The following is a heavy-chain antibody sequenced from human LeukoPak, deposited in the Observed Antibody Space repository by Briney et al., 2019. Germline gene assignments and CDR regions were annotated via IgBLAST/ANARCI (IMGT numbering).Heavy chain of an antibody. D-gene: IGHD3-22*01. V-gene: IGHV4-31*03. Sequence: SETLSLTCTVSGGSISSGGYYWSWIRQHPGKGLEWIGYIYYSGSTYYNPSLKSRVTISVDTSKNQFSLKLSSVTAADTAVYYCARADYYDSSGRSQAFDIWGQGTMVTVFS. CDR1: GGSISSGGYY. CDR2: IYYSGST. J-gene: IGHJ3*02. CDR3: ARADYYDSSGRSQAFDI.